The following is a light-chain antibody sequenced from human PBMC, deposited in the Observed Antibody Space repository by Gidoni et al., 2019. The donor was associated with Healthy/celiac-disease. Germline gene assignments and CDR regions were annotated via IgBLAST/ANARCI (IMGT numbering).Light chain of an antibody. Sequence: EIVLTQSPGTLSLSPGERATPSCRASQSVSSSYLAWYQQNPGQAPRLLIYGASSRATGIPDRFSGSGSGTDFTLTISRLEPEDFAVYYCQQYGSSPLTFXQXTRLEIK. CDR2: GAS. J-gene: IGKJ5*01. CDR1: QSVSSSY. CDR3: QQYGSSPLT. V-gene: IGKV3-20*01.